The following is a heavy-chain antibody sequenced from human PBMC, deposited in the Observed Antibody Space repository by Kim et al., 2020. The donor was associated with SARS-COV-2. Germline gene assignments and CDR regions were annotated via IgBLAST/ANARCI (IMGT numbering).Heavy chain of an antibody. V-gene: IGHV4-39*07. CDR1: GGSISRSSYY. D-gene: IGHD1-26*01. CDR3: ASAYSTSYYFFDY. Sequence: SETLSLTCTVSGGSISRSSYYWGWIRQPPGKGLEWIGSIYLSGSTYYNPSLKSRVTISVDTSKNQFSLKLSSVTAADTDIYYCASAYSTSYYFFDYWGQGTLVTVSS. CDR2: IYLSGST. J-gene: IGHJ4*02.